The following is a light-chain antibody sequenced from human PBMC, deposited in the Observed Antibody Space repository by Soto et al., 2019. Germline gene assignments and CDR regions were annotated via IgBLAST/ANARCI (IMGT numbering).Light chain of an antibody. V-gene: IGKV3-15*01. CDR2: GAS. CDR1: QSLTRN. CDR3: EQYVKWPRA. Sequence: ILMTQSPANLSVSPGERVTLSCRASQSLTRNLAWYQHKPGQSPRLLIYGASARATGIPDRLSGGGSGEGYTLTNSSFQSGDFEVYYFEQYVKWPRAFGQGTKVDIK. J-gene: IGKJ1*01.